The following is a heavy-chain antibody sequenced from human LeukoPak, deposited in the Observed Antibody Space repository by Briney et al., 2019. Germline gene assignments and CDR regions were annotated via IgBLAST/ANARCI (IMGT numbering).Heavy chain of an antibody. CDR3: ARDHLRGVSKGGHHFHY. CDR2: INPKTGGT. CDR1: GYTFTDYY. V-gene: IGHV1-2*06. Sequence: GASVQVSCKASGYTFTDYYIHWVRQAPGQGLEWVGRINPKTGGTNHAQKFQGRVAMTRDTSISTAYVELSRLRSNDTAVYYCARDHLRGVSKGGHHFHYWGQGTLGTVSS. J-gene: IGHJ4*02. D-gene: IGHD1-26*01.